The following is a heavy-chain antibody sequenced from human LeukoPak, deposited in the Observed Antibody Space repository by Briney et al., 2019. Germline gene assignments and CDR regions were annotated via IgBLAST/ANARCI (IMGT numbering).Heavy chain of an antibody. CDR1: GFTFSSYS. J-gene: IGHJ6*02. Sequence: GGSLRLSCAASGFTFSSYSMNWVRQAPGKGREWVSSISSSSSYIYYADSVKGRFTISRDNAKNSLYLQMNSLRAEDTAVYYCARVSFEGMDVWGQGTTVTVSS. CDR3: ARVSFEGMDV. CDR2: ISSSSSYI. V-gene: IGHV3-21*01.